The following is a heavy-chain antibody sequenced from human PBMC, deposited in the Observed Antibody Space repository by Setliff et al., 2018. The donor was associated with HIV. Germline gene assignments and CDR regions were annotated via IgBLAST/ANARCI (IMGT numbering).Heavy chain of an antibody. D-gene: IGHD3-22*01. Sequence: SETLSLTCAVSGGSISSGGYSWSWIRQPPGKGLEWIGYIYHSGSTYYNPSLKSRVTISVDRSKNQFSLKLSSVTAADMAVYYCARGRDSSNPDDAFDIWGQGTMVT. CDR3: ARGRDSSNPDDAFDI. CDR1: GGSISSGGYS. CDR2: IYHSGST. V-gene: IGHV4-30-2*01. J-gene: IGHJ3*02.